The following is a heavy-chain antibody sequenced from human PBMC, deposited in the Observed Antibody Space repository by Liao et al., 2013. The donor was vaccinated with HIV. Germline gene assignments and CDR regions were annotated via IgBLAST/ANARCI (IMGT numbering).Heavy chain of an antibody. CDR2: IYPSGST. Sequence: QVQLQESGPGLVKPSETLSLTCTVSSGSISYYYWSWVRQPAGKGLEWIGRIYPSGSTNYNPSLKSRVTMSVDTSKNQFSLTVSSVTAADTAVYYCARTSPMTSPIWFFDLWGRGTLVVVSS. V-gene: IGHV4-4*07. J-gene: IGHJ2*01. CDR3: ARTSPMTSPIWFFDL. CDR1: SGSISYYY. D-gene: IGHD3-22*01.